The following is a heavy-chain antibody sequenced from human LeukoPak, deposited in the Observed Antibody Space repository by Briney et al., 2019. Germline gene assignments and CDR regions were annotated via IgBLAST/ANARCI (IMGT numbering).Heavy chain of an antibody. CDR2: ISHDGGST. CDR1: GFTFSSYG. CDR3: AREGTGIHFDY. D-gene: IGHD1-1*01. Sequence: PGRSLRLSCAASGFTFSSYGMHWVRQAPGKGLEWVADISHDGGSTYYADSVKGRFTISRDNSKNTLYLQMNSLRAEDTAVYYCAREGTGIHFDYWGQGTLVTVSS. V-gene: IGHV3-30*19. J-gene: IGHJ4*02.